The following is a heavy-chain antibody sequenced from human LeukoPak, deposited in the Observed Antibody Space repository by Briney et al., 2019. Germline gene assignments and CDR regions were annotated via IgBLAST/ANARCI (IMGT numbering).Heavy chain of an antibody. CDR2: INPSGGST. CDR1: GYTFTSYY. V-gene: IGHV1-46*01. D-gene: IGHD3-10*01. J-gene: IGHJ5*02. Sequence: ASVKVSCKASGYTFTSYYMHWVRQAPGQGLEWMGIINPSGGSTSYAQKFQGRVTINRDMSTSTVYMELSSLRSEDTAVYYCASMYGSGSYSPDWFDPWGQGTLVTVSS. CDR3: ASMYGSGSYSPDWFDP.